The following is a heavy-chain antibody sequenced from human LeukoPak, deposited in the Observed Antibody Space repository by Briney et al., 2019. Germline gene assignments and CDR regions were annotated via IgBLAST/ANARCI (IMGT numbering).Heavy chain of an antibody. Sequence: GGSLRLSCAASGFTFSSYEMNWVRQAPGKGLEWVSYISSSGSTIYYADSVKGRFTISRDNAKNSLYLQMNSLRAEDTAVYYCAKSRVAAAGDYYYTDVWGKGTTVTISS. CDR2: ISSSGSTI. D-gene: IGHD6-13*01. CDR1: GFTFSSYE. V-gene: IGHV3-48*03. J-gene: IGHJ6*03. CDR3: AKSRVAAAGDYYYTDV.